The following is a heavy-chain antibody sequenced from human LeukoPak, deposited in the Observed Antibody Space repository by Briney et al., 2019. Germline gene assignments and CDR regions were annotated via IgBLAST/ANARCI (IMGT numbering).Heavy chain of an antibody. CDR1: GFTVSSNY. CDR2: IYSGGST. D-gene: IGHD3-16*01. V-gene: IGHV3-53*01. Sequence: GGSLRLSCAASGFTVSSNYMSWVRQAPGKGLEWVSVIYSGGSTYYADSVKGRFTISRDNSKNTLYLEMNSLRTEDTAVYYCARDYRDFGGGTYWGQGTLVTVSS. J-gene: IGHJ4*02. CDR3: ARDYRDFGGGTY.